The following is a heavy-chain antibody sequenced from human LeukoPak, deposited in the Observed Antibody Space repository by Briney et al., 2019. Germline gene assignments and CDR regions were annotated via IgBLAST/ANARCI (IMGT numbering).Heavy chain of an antibody. CDR2: INHSGST. D-gene: IGHD6-13*01. Sequence: PSETLSLTRAVYGGSFSGYYWSWIRQPPGKGLEWIGEINHSGSTNYNPSLKSRVTISVDTSKNQFSLKLSSVTAADTAVYYCARFSSSWLNLPDYWGQGTLVTVSS. CDR3: ARFSSSWLNLPDY. V-gene: IGHV4-34*01. CDR1: GGSFSGYY. J-gene: IGHJ4*02.